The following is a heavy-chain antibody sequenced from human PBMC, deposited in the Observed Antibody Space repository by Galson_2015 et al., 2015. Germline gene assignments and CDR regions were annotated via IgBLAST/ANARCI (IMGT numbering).Heavy chain of an antibody. CDR2: ISGSGGST. CDR3: AKPQASYCSGGTCHTYYYYGMDV. V-gene: IGHV3-23*01. D-gene: IGHD2-15*01. Sequence: SLRLSCAVSEFTLSSYAMSWVRQAPGKGLEWVSGISGSGGSTYYADSAKGRFTISRDNSKNTLYLQMNSLRAEDTAVYYCAKPQASYCSGGTCHTYYYYGMDVWGQGTTVTVSS. CDR1: EFTLSSYA. J-gene: IGHJ6*02.